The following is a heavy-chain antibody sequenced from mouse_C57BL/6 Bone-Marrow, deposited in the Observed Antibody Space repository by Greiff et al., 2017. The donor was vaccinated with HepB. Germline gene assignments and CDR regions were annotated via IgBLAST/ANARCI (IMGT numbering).Heavy chain of an antibody. Sequence: EVKLVESGGGSVKPGGSLKLSCAASGFTFSDYGMHWVRQAPEKGLEWVAYISSGSSTIYYADTVKGRFTISRDNAKNTLFLQMTSLRSEDTAMYYCARRSHYYGSSYWYFDVWGTGTTVTVSS. CDR1: GFTFSDYG. CDR3: ARRSHYYGSSYWYFDV. D-gene: IGHD1-1*01. CDR2: ISSGSSTI. J-gene: IGHJ1*03. V-gene: IGHV5-17*01.